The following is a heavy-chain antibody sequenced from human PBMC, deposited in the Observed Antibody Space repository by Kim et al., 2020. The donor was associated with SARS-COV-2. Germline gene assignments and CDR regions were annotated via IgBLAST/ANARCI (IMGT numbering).Heavy chain of an antibody. CDR3: ARGNYYDSSGYRNYYYGMDV. D-gene: IGHD3-22*01. Sequence: GGSLRLSCAASGFTFSSYDMHWVRQATGKGLEWVSAIGTAGDTYYPGSVKGRFTISRENAKNSLYLQMNSLRAEDTAVYYCARGNYYDSSGYRNYYYGMDVWGQGTTLTVPS. J-gene: IGHJ6*02. CDR1: GFTFSSYD. V-gene: IGHV3-13*04. CDR2: IGTAGDT.